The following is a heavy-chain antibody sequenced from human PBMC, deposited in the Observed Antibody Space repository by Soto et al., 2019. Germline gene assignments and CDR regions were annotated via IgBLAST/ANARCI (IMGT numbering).Heavy chain of an antibody. CDR1: VDRVSSDSTG. D-gene: IGHD1-26*01. CDR2: TYYRSKWYY. J-gene: IGHJ4*01. V-gene: IGHV6-1*01. Sequence: SQTLSLTFALTVDRVSSDSTGLSWVMQSPSRCLEWLGRTYYRSKWYYEYAVSVRARITSSPDTSKNQNSLQLNLVTHEDTAVYFCARGEQYSGRIFDYWGQGTLVTV. CDR3: ARGEQYSGRIFDY.